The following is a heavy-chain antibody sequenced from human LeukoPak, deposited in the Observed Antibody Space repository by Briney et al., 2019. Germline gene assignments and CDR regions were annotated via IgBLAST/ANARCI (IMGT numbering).Heavy chain of an antibody. D-gene: IGHD5-12*01. J-gene: IGHJ4*02. CDR1: GHNFTDYW. CDR3: ARRGYSGYSPLDS. CDR2: IHPSDSET. Sequence: GESLKISCRASGHNFTDYWIAWVRQLPGKGLEWVGIIHPSDSETQYSPSFQGQVTISADNSITTAYLQWSSLKASDTAIHYCARRGYSGYSPLDSWGQGTLVFVSS. V-gene: IGHV5-51*01.